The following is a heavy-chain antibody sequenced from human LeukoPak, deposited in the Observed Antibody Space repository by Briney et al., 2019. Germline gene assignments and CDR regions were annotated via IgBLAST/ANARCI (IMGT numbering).Heavy chain of an antibody. D-gene: IGHD3-22*01. CDR3: AKADSSGYYYENWFDP. Sequence: GGSLRLSCAASGFTFSSYGMHWVRQAPGKGLEWVAVISYDGSNKHYADSVKGRFTISRDNSKNTLYLQMNSLRAEDTAVYYCAKADSSGYYYENWFDPWGQGTLVTVSS. V-gene: IGHV3-30*18. J-gene: IGHJ5*02. CDR1: GFTFSSYG. CDR2: ISYDGSNK.